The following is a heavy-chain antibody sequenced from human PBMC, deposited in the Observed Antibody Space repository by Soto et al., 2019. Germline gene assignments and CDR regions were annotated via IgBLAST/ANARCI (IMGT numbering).Heavy chain of an antibody. J-gene: IGHJ3*02. CDR1: GGSISSADYY. D-gene: IGHD3-16*01. CDR2: IYYSGST. CDR3: ARVKGLYYDYVWGSYRGAFDI. V-gene: IGHV4-30-4*01. Sequence: PSEILSLTCSVSGGSISSADYYWTWIREPPGKGLEWIGYIYYSGSTYYNTSLKSRVTISVDTSKNQFSLKLSSVTAAYTSVYYCARVKGLYYDYVWGSYRGAFDIWGQGTMVTVSS.